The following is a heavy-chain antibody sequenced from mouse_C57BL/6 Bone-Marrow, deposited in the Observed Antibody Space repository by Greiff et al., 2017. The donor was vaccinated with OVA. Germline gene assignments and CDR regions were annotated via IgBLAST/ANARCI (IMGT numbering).Heavy chain of an antibody. CDR2: ISNLAYSI. CDR3: ARLGLIYDGYLYWYFDV. J-gene: IGHJ1*03. D-gene: IGHD2-3*01. CDR1: GFTFSDYG. Sequence: EVQRVESGGGLVQPGGSLKLSCAASGFTFSDYGMAWVRQAPRKGPEWVAFISNLAYSIYYADTVTGRFTISRENAKNTLYLEMSSLRSEDTAMYYCARLGLIYDGYLYWYFDVWGTGTTVTVSS. V-gene: IGHV5-15*01.